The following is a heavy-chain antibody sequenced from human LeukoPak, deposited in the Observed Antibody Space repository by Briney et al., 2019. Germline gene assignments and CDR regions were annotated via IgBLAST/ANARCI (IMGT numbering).Heavy chain of an antibody. CDR3: ARLRWELFEDYFDY. J-gene: IGHJ4*02. D-gene: IGHD1-26*01. CDR1: GYSISSGYY. V-gene: IGHV4-38-2*01. Sequence: SETLSLTCAVSGYSISSGYYWGWIRQPPGKGLEWIGSIYHSGSTYYNPSLKSRVTISVDTSKNQFSLKLSSVTAADTAVYYCARLRWELFEDYFDYWGQGTLVTVSS. CDR2: IYHSGST.